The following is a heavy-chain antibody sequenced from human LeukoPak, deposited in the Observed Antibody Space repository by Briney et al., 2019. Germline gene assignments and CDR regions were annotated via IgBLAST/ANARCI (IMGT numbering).Heavy chain of an antibody. CDR3: ARQRGGQYEDAFDI. J-gene: IGHJ3*02. D-gene: IGHD2-8*01. Sequence: SVKVSCKASGGTLSRYAISWVRQAPGQGLEWMGGIIPILGTANYAQKFQGRVTMTRDTSTSTVYMELSSLRSEDTAVYYCARQRGGQYEDAFDIWGQGTVVTVSS. V-gene: IGHV1-69*10. CDR1: GGTLSRYA. CDR2: IIPILGTA.